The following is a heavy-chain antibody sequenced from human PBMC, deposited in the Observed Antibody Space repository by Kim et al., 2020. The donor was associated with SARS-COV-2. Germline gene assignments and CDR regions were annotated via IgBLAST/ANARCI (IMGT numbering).Heavy chain of an antibody. D-gene: IGHD5-18*01. CDR3: ARDNIFYSYGQLRGYYYYYGMDV. Sequence: GGSLRLSCAASGFTFSIYWMSWVRQAPGKGLEWVANIKQDGSEKYYVDSVKGRCTISRDNAKNSLYLQMNSLRAEDTAVYYCARDNIFYSYGQLRGYYYYYGMDVWGQETRVTVSS. V-gene: IGHV3-7*01. J-gene: IGHJ6*02. CDR2: IKQDGSEK. CDR1: GFTFSIYW.